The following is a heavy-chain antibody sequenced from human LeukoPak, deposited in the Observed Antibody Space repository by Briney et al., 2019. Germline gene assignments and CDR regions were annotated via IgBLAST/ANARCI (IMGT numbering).Heavy chain of an antibody. CDR1: GYTFTSYG. J-gene: IGHJ4*02. Sequence: ASVKVSCKTSGYTFTSYGISGVRQAPGQGLEWMGWISAYNGDTNFAQKVQDRVTMTTDTSTSTAYMELRSLRSDDTAVYFCARDPRVAATRVDYWGQGTLVTVSS. CDR2: ISAYNGDT. V-gene: IGHV1-18*01. D-gene: IGHD1-26*01. CDR3: ARDPRVAATRVDY.